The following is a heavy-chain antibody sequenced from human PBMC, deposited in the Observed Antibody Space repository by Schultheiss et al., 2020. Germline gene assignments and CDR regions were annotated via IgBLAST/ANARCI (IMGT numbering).Heavy chain of an antibody. V-gene: IGHV1-2*02. Sequence: ASVKVSCKASGYTFTGYYMHWVRQAPGQGLEWMGWINPNSGGTNYAQKFQGRVTMTRDTSISTAYMELSRLRSDDTAVYYCAREGGLLWFGELSGPPYNWCDPWGQGTLVTVSS. CDR3: AREGGLLWFGELSGPPYNWCDP. CDR2: INPNSGGT. D-gene: IGHD3-10*01. CDR1: GYTFTGYY. J-gene: IGHJ5*02.